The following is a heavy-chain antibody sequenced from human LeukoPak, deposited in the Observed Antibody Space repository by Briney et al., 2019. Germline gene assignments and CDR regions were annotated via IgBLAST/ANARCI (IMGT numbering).Heavy chain of an antibody. V-gene: IGHV4-4*02. J-gene: IGHJ4*02. Sequence: SETLSLTCAVSGGSISSSNWWSWVRQPPGKGLEWIGEIYHSGSTNYNPSLKSRVTISVDKSKNQFPLKLSSVTAADTAVYYCARVETPGIAAAAFDYWGQGTLVTVSS. CDR2: IYHSGST. D-gene: IGHD6-13*01. CDR3: ARVETPGIAAAAFDY. CDR1: GGSISSSNW.